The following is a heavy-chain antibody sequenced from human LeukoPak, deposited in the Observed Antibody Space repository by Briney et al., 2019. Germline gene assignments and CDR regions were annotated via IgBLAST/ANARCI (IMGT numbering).Heavy chain of an antibody. CDR2: FDPEDGET. J-gene: IGHJ6*03. Sequence: VASVKVSCKVSRYTLTELSMHWVRQVPGKGLEWMGGFDPEDGETIYAQKFQGRVTMTEDTSTDTAYMELSSLRSEDTAVYYCATRSGGRATYYYYYMDVWGKGTTVTVSS. CDR3: ATRSGGRATYYYYYMDV. V-gene: IGHV1-24*01. D-gene: IGHD2-15*01. CDR1: RYTLTELS.